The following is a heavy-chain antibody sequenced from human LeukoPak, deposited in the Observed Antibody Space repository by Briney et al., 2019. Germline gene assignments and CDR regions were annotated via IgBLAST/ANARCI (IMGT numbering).Heavy chain of an antibody. CDR1: GFTVSSNY. J-gene: IGHJ4*02. D-gene: IGHD3-10*01. CDR3: GAAMVREVISY. V-gene: IGHV3-53*01. Sequence: GGSLRLSCAASGFTVSSNYMSWVRQAPGKGLEWVSVIYSGGSTYYADSVKGRFTISRDNSKNTLYLQMNSLRAEDTAVYYCGAAMVREVISYWGQGTLVTVSS. CDR2: IYSGGST.